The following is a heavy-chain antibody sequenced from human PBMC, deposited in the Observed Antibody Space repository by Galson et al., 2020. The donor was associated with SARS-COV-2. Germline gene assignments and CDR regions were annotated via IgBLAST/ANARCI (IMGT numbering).Heavy chain of an antibody. CDR2: IIPIFGTA. D-gene: IGHD2-2*01. Sequence: SVKVSCKASGGTFSSYAISWVRQAPGQGLEWMGGIIPIFGTANYAQKFQGRVTITADESTSTAYMELSSLRSEDTAVYYCARHPSFYCSSTSCYGQYCFDYWGQGTLVTVSS. V-gene: IGHV1-69*13. CDR3: ARHPSFYCSSTSCYGQYCFDY. J-gene: IGHJ4*02. CDR1: GGTFSSYA.